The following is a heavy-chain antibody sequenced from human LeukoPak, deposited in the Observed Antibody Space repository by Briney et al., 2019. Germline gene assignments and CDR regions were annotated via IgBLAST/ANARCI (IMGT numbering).Heavy chain of an antibody. CDR3: AREGGPYRPLDY. V-gene: IGHV4-4*02. J-gene: IGHJ4*02. CDR2: VNFQGST. CDR1: GGSITNTNY. Sequence: PSETLSLTCGVSGGSITNTNYWTWVRQPPGKGLEWIGEVNFQGSTNYNPSLMGRVAISVDKSENHISLQLTSVTAADTAVYYCAREGGPYRPLDYSGQGTLVTVSS.